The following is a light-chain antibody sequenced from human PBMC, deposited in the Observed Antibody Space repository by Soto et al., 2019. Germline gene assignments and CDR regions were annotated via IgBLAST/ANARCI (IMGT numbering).Light chain of an antibody. Sequence: SYGLTQPPSVSVAPGHTSRITCGGNNIGSKSVHWYQQKPGQAPVLVVYDDSDRPSGIPERFSGSNSGNTATLTISRVEAGDEADYYSQVWDSSSDPYYVFGTGTKVTVL. CDR2: DDS. CDR3: QVWDSSSDPYYV. CDR1: NIGSKS. J-gene: IGLJ1*01. V-gene: IGLV3-21*02.